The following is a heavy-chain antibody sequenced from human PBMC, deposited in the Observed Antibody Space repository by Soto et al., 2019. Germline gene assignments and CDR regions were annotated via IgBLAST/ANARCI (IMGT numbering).Heavy chain of an antibody. V-gene: IGHV3-33*01. D-gene: IGHD2-2*01. CDR2: IWYDGSNK. J-gene: IGHJ3*02. Sequence: PGGSLRLSCAASGFTFSSYGMHWVRQAPGKGLEWVAVIWYDGSNKYYADSVKGRFTISRDNSKNTLYLQMNSLRAEDTAVYYCARDPVLGYCSSTSCNDFEIWGQGTMVTVSS. CDR3: ARDPVLGYCSSTSCNDFEI. CDR1: GFTFSSYG.